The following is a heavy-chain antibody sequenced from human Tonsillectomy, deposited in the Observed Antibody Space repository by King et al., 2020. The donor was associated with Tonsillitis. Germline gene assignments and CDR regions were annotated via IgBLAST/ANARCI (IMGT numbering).Heavy chain of an antibody. CDR2: IYTTGRT. D-gene: IGHD3-3*01. CDR3: AREYDFWSGYYTEYYFDY. CDR1: GGSFSSGTYC. Sequence: VQLQESGPGLVKPSQTLSLTCTVSGGSFSSGTYCWSWIRQPAGKGLSWIGRIYTTGRTNYNPTLKSRVTISVDTSKNQFSLKLSSVTAADTAVYYCAREYDFWSGYYTEYYFDYWGQGTLVTVSS. J-gene: IGHJ4*02. V-gene: IGHV4-61*02.